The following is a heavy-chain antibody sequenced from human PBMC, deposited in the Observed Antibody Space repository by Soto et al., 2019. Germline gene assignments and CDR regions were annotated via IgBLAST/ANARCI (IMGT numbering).Heavy chain of an antibody. CDR1: GYTLTELS. J-gene: IGHJ4*02. D-gene: IGHD2-15*01. CDR3: ATALGYCSGGSCYDGY. CDR2: FDPEDGET. Sequence: ASVKVSCKVSGYTLTELSMHWVRQAPGKGLEWMGGFDPEDGETIYAQRFQGRVTMTEDTSTDTAYMELSSLRSEDTAVYYCATALGYCSGGSCYDGYWGQGTLVTVSS. V-gene: IGHV1-24*01.